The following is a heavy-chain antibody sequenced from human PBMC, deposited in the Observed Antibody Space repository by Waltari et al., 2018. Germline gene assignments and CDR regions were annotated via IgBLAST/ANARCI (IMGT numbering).Heavy chain of an antibody. J-gene: IGHJ4*02. V-gene: IGHV3-9*03. CDR2: ISWNSGSI. CDR3: AKAPGIAAALDY. D-gene: IGHD6-13*01. CDR1: GFTFDDYA. Sequence: EVQLVESGGGLVQPGRSLRLSCAASGFTFDDYAMHWVRQAPGKGLVWVSGISWNSGSIGYADAVKGRVTISRDNAKNSLYLQMNSLRAEDMALYYCAKAPGIAAALDYWGQGTLVTVSS.